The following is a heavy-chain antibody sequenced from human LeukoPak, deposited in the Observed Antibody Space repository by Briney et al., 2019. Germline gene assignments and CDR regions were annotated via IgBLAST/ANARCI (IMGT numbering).Heavy chain of an antibody. CDR2: ISGYNGNP. Sequence: VASVKVSCKASGYTFTGYYMHWVRQAPGQGLEWMGWISGYNGNPKYAQKLQGRVTMTTDTSTSTAYMELRSPRSDDTAAYYCARHRLHRIYYDSSGYYHDALDIWGQGTMITVSS. CDR1: GYTFTGYY. D-gene: IGHD3-22*01. V-gene: IGHV1-18*04. CDR3: ARHRLHRIYYDSSGYYHDALDI. J-gene: IGHJ3*02.